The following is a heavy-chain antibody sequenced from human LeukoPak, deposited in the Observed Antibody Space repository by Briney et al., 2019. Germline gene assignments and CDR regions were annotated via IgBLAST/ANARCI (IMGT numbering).Heavy chain of an antibody. Sequence: PGESLRLSCAASGFTFSGNYMSWVRQAPGKGLEWVSLIYSGGDTYYADSVKGRFTISRDNSKNTLYLQMDSLRAEDTAVYYCATRYCSSTSCYRGAFDIWGQGTMVTVSS. V-gene: IGHV3-66*02. J-gene: IGHJ3*02. CDR1: GFTFSGNY. D-gene: IGHD2-2*01. CDR3: ATRYCSSTSCYRGAFDI. CDR2: IYSGGDT.